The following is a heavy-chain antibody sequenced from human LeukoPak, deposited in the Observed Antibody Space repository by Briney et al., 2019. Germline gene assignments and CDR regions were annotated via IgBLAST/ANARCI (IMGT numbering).Heavy chain of an antibody. V-gene: IGHV1-69*13. CDR3: AREGIAVAPDAFDI. Sequence: SVKVSCKASGGTFSSYAISWVRQAPGQGLEWMGGIIPIFGTANYAQKFQGRVTITADESTSTAYMGLSSLRSEDTAVYYCAREGIAVAPDAFDIWGQGTMVTVSS. CDR1: GGTFSSYA. J-gene: IGHJ3*02. D-gene: IGHD6-19*01. CDR2: IIPIFGTA.